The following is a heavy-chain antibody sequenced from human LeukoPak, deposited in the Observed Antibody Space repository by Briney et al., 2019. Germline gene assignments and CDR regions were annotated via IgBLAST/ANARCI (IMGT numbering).Heavy chain of an antibody. J-gene: IGHJ6*02. CDR2: INHSGST. CDR3: ASHGGIDTLRFLEWSHYYYGMDV. Sequence: SETLSLTCAVYGGSFSGYYWSWIRQPPGKGLEWIGEINHSGSTNYNPSLKSRVTISVDTSKNQFSLKLSSVTAADTAVYYCASHGGIDTLRFLEWSHYYYGMDVWGQGTTVTVSS. V-gene: IGHV4-34*01. D-gene: IGHD3-3*01. CDR1: GGSFSGYY.